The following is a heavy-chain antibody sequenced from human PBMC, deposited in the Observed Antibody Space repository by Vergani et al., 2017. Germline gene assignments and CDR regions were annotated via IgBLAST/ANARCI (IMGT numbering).Heavy chain of an antibody. Sequence: EVQLLESGGGLVKPGGSLRLSCAASGFTFSSYAMSWVRQAPGKGLEWVSAIRGSGGSTYYADSVKGRFTISRDNSKNTLYLQMNSLRAEDTAVYYCAKGGDIVVVPAATIDYWGQGTLVTVSS. V-gene: IGHV3-23*01. J-gene: IGHJ4*02. CDR3: AKGGDIVVVPAATIDY. D-gene: IGHD2-2*01. CDR2: IRGSGGST. CDR1: GFTFSSYA.